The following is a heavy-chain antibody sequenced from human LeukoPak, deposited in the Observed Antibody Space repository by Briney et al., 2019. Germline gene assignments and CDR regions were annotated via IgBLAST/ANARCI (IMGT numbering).Heavy chain of an antibody. V-gene: IGHV4-34*01. CDR3: ARGLKITMVRGVTHPFDY. Sequence: SETLSLTCAVYGGSFSGYYWSWIRQPPGKGLEWIGEINHSGSTNYNPSLESRVTISVDTSKNQFSLKLSSVTAADTAVYYCARGLKITMVRGVTHPFDYWGQGTLVTVSS. D-gene: IGHD3-10*01. CDR2: INHSGST. CDR1: GGSFSGYY. J-gene: IGHJ4*02.